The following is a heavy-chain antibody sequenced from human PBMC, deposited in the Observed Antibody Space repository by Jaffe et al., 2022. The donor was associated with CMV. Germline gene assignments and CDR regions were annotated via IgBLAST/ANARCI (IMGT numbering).Heavy chain of an antibody. D-gene: IGHD4-17*01. CDR3: ARDLRIGDYGGVAGDYYYYGMDV. CDR1: GFTFSSYG. J-gene: IGHJ6*02. V-gene: IGHV3-33*01. CDR2: IWYDGSNK. Sequence: QVQLVESGGGVVQPGRSLRLSCAASGFTFSSYGMHWVRQAPGKGLEWVAVIWYDGSNKYYADSVKGRFTISRDNSKNTLYLQMNSLRAEDTAVYYCARDLRIGDYGGVAGDYYYYGMDVWGQGTTVTVSS.